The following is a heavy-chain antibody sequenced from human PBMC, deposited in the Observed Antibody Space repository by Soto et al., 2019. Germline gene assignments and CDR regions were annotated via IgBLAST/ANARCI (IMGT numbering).Heavy chain of an antibody. V-gene: IGHV4-39*07. Sequence: PSETLSLTCSVSGGSISSHSHYWGWIRQPPGKGLEWIGSIYFSGRNNYNTSLKRRVTISTDTSKNQFSLKLSSVTAADTAVYYCARAFTVDIVVVPDASDAFDIWGQGTMVTVSS. J-gene: IGHJ3*02. CDR3: ARAFTVDIVVVPDASDAFDI. CDR1: GGSISSHSHY. D-gene: IGHD2-2*03. CDR2: IYFSGRN.